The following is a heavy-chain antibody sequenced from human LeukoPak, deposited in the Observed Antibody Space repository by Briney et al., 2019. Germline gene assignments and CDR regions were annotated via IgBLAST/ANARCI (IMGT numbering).Heavy chain of an antibody. D-gene: IGHD3-22*01. CDR2: ISSSSSYI. Sequence: GGSLRLSCAASGFTFSNYGMSWVRQAPGKGLEWVSSISSSSSYIYYADSVKGRFTISRDNAKNSLYLQMNSLRAEDTAVYYCAKDGYYYDSSAYYVIYYLDSWGQGTLVTVSS. J-gene: IGHJ4*02. CDR3: AKDGYYYDSSAYYVIYYLDS. CDR1: GFTFSNYG. V-gene: IGHV3-21*04.